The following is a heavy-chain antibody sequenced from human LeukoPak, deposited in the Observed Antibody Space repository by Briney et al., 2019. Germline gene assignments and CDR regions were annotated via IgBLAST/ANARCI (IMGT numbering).Heavy chain of an antibody. J-gene: IGHJ4*02. D-gene: IGHD3-22*01. CDR3: ARDRYYDSSGYHYFDY. V-gene: IGHV3-53*01. CDR1: GFTVSSNY. CDR2: IYSGGST. Sequence: GGSLRLSCAASGFTVSSNYMSWVRQAPGKGLEWVSVIYSGGSTYYADSVKGRFTISRDNSKNTLYLQMNSLRAEDTAVYYCARDRYYDSSGYHYFDYWGQGTLVTVSS.